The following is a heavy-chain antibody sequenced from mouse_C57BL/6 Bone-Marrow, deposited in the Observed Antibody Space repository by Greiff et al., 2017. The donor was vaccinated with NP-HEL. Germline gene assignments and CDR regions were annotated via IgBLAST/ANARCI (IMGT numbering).Heavy chain of an antibody. CDR1: GYTFTDYY. CDR3: ARGGYDYDSAWCAY. J-gene: IGHJ3*01. D-gene: IGHD2-4*01. Sequence: VQLQQSGPELVKPGASVKISCKASGYTFTDYYMNWVKQSHGKSLEWIGDINPNNGGTSYNQKFKGKATLTVDKSSSTAYMELSSLTSEYSAVYYCARGGYDYDSAWCAYWGQGTLVTVSA. CDR2: INPNNGGT. V-gene: IGHV1-26*01.